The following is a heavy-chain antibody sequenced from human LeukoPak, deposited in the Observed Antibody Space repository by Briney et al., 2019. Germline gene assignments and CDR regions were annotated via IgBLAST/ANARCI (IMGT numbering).Heavy chain of an antibody. J-gene: IGHJ4*02. Sequence: GGSLRLSCAASGFSFSIYGMHWVRQAPGKGLEWVAFIYNDGSNQFYADSVKGRFTISRDNSKNTLYLQMNSLRAEDTAVYYCARSPLRITVIVAHLYYFDYWGQGTLVTVSS. D-gene: IGHD3-22*01. V-gene: IGHV3-30*19. CDR3: ARSPLRITVIVAHLYYFDY. CDR2: IYNDGSNQ. CDR1: GFSFSIYG.